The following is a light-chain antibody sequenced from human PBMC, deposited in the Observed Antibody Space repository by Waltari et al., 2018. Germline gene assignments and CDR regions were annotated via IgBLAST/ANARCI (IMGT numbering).Light chain of an antibody. CDR3: QSYDLNSRVV. Sequence: FMLTQPHSVSESPGKTVTISCTRSSGNIASNYVQWYQQRPGGAPTTIIYEDTQRPSGVPARFSGSIDSSSNSASLPISGLITEDEADYYCQSYDLNSRVVFGGRTKLTVL. V-gene: IGLV6-57*03. CDR2: EDT. J-gene: IGLJ2*01. CDR1: SGNIASNY.